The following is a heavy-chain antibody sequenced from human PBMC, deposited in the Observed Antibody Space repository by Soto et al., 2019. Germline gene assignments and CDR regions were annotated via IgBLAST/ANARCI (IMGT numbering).Heavy chain of an antibody. Sequence: QVQLVHSGAEVKKPGSSVKVSCKASGGTFSSYTISWVRQAPGRGLEWMGRIIPILGIANYAQKIQGRVTITADKAKSTDYMELSSLRLEAKAVYFYASPREDYCDDGWVDYWGQGTLVTVSS. V-gene: IGHV1-69*02. CDR1: GGTFSSYT. CDR3: ASPREDYCDDGWVDY. D-gene: IGHD4-17*01. CDR2: IIPILGIA. J-gene: IGHJ4*02.